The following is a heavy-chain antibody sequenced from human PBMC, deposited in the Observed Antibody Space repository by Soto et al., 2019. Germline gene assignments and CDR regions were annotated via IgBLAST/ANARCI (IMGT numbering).Heavy chain of an antibody. J-gene: IGHJ6*02. Sequence: QGQLVQSGGEVKKPGASVKVSCKASGYTFSSYGISWVRQAPGQGLEWMGWISGYNGKTNYAQKVQDRVTMTTDTTTSTVYMELRSLRSYDTDVYYCARGGDVPYYYYGMDIWGQGTTVTVSS. D-gene: IGHD2-21*02. CDR2: ISGYNGKT. CDR1: GYTFSSYG. V-gene: IGHV1-18*01. CDR3: ARGGDVPYYYYGMDI.